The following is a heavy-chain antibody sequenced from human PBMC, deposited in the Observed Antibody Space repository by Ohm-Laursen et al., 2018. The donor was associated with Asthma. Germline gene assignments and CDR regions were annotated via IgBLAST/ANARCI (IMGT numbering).Heavy chain of an antibody. CDR1: GFTFRSYA. V-gene: IGHV3-30-3*01. Sequence: SMRLSCTASGFTFRSYAMHWVRQAPGKGLEWVAVGGSYYDGGLKYYADSVNGRFTVSRDDSKNTLYLQMNSLRPDDTAVYYCARDVMEWYLPAFDFWGQGTLVTVSS. CDR3: ARDVMEWYLPAFDF. D-gene: IGHD3-3*01. J-gene: IGHJ4*02. CDR2: GGSYYDGGLK.